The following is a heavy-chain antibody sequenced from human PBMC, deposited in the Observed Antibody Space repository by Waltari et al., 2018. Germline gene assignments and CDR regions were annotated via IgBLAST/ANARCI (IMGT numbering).Heavy chain of an antibody. CDR2: IIPILSIA. CDR1: GGTFSSYT. J-gene: IGHJ3*02. V-gene: IGHV1-69*02. Sequence: QVQLVQSGAEVKKPGSSVKVSCKASGGTFSSYTISWVRQDPGQGLEWMGRIIPILSIANYAQKFQGRVTITADKSTSTAYRELSSLRSEDTAVYYCVKVVVTAIRGDAFDIWGQGTMVTVSS. CDR3: VKVVVTAIRGDAFDI. D-gene: IGHD2-21*02.